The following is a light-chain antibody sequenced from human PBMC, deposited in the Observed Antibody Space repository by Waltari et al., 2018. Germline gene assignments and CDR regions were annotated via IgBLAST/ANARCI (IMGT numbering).Light chain of an antibody. CDR2: EVG. CDR3: CSYAGAGTGV. J-gene: IGLJ3*02. V-gene: IGLV2-23*02. CDR1: SGDVWRYNL. Sequence: QSALTQPASVSGSPGQSITISFTGTSGDVWRYNLVSWYQQHPGKAPKLMIYEVGKRPSGISNRFSGSKSGNTASLTISGLQAEDEADYYCCSYAGAGTGVFGGGTKVTVL.